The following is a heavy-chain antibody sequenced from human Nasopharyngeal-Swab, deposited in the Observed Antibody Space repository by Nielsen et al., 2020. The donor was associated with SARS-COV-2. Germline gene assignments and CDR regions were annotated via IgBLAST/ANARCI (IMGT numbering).Heavy chain of an antibody. J-gene: IGHJ4*02. Sequence: SVKVSCKASGFIFTSSAVQWVRQARGQRLEWIGWIVVGSGNTNYAQKFQERVTFTRDMSTSTAYMELSSLRSEDTAVYYCAGGYCSGGSCYPPEGYWGQGTLVTVSS. V-gene: IGHV1-58*01. D-gene: IGHD2-15*01. CDR1: GFIFTSSA. CDR2: IVVGSGNT. CDR3: AGGYCSGGSCYPPEGY.